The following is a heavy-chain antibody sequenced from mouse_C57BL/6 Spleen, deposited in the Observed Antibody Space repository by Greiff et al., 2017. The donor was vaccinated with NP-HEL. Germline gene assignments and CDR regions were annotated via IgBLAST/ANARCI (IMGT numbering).Heavy chain of an antibody. CDR1: GFTFSSYA. V-gene: IGHV5-9-1*02. J-gene: IGHJ3*01. Sequence: EVKVVESGEGLVKPGGSLILSCAVSGFTFSSYAMSWVRQTLEKRLVWVAYISSGGDYIYYADTVKGRFTISRDNAMNTLYLQMSSLKSEDTAMYYCTRDRYDYEFAYWGQGTLVTVSA. CDR3: TRDRYDYEFAY. CDR2: ISSGGDYI. D-gene: IGHD2-4*01.